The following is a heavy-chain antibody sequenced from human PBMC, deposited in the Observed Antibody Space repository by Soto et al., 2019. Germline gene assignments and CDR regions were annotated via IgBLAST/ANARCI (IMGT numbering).Heavy chain of an antibody. D-gene: IGHD3-16*01. CDR2: IFHNGDT. CDR1: GGSISSGDYY. Sequence: QVHLGESGPGLVSPSQTLSLTCTVSGGSISSGDYYWSWIRQSPGKDLHWIGYIFHNGDTFYNPSLESRLTISADTSKNQFSLKLRSVTAADTAMYYCARSLYRLGAFDIWGLGTMVTVSS. CDR3: ARSLYRLGAFDI. V-gene: IGHV4-30-4*01. J-gene: IGHJ3*02.